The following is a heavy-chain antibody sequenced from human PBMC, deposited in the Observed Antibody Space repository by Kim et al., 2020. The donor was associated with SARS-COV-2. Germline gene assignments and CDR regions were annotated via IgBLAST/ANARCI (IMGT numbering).Heavy chain of an antibody. V-gene: IGHV3-48*02. CDR1: GFTFSSYS. Sequence: GGSLRLSCAASGFTFSSYSMNWVRQAPGKGLEWVSYISSSSSTIYYADSVKGRFTISRDNAKNSLYLQMNSLRDEDTAVYYCAREKAVYSYGYLTSAPFDYWGQGTLVTVSS. D-gene: IGHD5-18*01. CDR3: AREKAVYSYGYLTSAPFDY. CDR2: ISSSSSTI. J-gene: IGHJ4*02.